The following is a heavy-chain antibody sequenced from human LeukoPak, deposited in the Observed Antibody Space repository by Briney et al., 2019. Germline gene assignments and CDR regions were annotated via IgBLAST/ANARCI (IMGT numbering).Heavy chain of an antibody. J-gene: IGHJ3*02. CDR1: GGSISSGDYY. V-gene: IGHV4-61*02. Sequence: PSETLSLTCTVSGGSISSGDYYWGWVRQPAGMRLEWIGRIYASGNTNYNPSLKSRVTISVDTSMNQFSLKLNSVTAADTAAYFCAGKGKLGDAFDIWGQGTMVTVSS. D-gene: IGHD3-16*01. CDR2: IYASGNT. CDR3: AGKGKLGDAFDI.